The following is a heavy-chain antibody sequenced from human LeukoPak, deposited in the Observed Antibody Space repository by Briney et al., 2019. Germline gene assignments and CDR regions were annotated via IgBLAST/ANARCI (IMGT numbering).Heavy chain of an antibody. CDR3: AKGNGYCSSTSCSTTNTDDWFDP. CDR1: GFTFSSYA. V-gene: IGHV3-23*01. Sequence: PGGSLRLSCAASGFTFSSYAMSWVRQAPGKGLEWVSAISGSGGSTYYADSVRGRFTISRNNSKNTLYLQMNSLRAEDTAVYYCAKGNGYCSSTSCSTTNTDDWFDPWGQGTLVTVSS. D-gene: IGHD2-2*03. CDR2: ISGSGGST. J-gene: IGHJ5*02.